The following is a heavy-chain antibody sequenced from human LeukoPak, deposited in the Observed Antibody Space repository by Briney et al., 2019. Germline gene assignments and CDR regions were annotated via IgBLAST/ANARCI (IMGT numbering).Heavy chain of an antibody. CDR3: ARDPSSEDNWFDP. D-gene: IGHD3-10*01. Sequence: GFKGRFVFSLDTSVSTAYLQISSLKAEDSAVYYCARDPSSEDNWFDPWGQGTLVTVSS. V-gene: IGHV7-4-1*02. J-gene: IGHJ5*02.